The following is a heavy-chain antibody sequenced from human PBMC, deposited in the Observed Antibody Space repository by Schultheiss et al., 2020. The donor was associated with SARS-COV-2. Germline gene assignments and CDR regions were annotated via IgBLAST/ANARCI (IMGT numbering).Heavy chain of an antibody. CDR1: GGSISSYY. Sequence: SETLSLTCTVSGGSISSYYWSWIRQPAGKGLEWIGRIYTSGSTNYNPSLKSRVTISVDTSKNQFSLKLSSVTAADTAVYYCASTVPPHYYYYYMDVWGKGTTVTVSS. J-gene: IGHJ6*03. CDR2: IYTSGST. V-gene: IGHV4-4*07. CDR3: ASTVPPHYYYYYMDV.